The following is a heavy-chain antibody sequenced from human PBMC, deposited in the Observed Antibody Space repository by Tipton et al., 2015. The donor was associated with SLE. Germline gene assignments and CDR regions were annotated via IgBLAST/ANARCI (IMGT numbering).Heavy chain of an antibody. V-gene: IGHV4-4*09. D-gene: IGHD3-22*01. J-gene: IGHJ4*02. CDR2: IYRNGHI. CDR3: ARVHAAGDYDSSGFSN. Sequence: TLSLTCTVSGGSINNYYWGWIRQSPGKGLQWIGYIYRNGHIASNPSLASRVTMSIDTSRNQFSLNLGSLTAADTAIYYCARVHAAGDYDSSGFSNWGQGALVTVSS. CDR1: GGSINNYY.